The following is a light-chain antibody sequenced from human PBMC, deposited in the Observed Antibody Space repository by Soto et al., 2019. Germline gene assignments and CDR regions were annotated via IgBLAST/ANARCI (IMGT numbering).Light chain of an antibody. V-gene: IGKV1-5*01. CDR3: HTYNTYSLHT. Sequence: DMHMTQSPSTLSASVGDRITISCRASQSVSRRLAWYQQKPGKAPKLLIYDASSLDSGVPSRFSGRGSGTEFTLTISSLKPDDCATYYCHTYNTYSLHTFGQGTKVDIK. CDR2: DAS. CDR1: QSVSRR. J-gene: IGKJ2*01.